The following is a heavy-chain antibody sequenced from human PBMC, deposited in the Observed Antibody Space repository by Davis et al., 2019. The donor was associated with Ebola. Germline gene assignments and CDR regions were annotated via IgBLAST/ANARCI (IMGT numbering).Heavy chain of an antibody. CDR3: VRDLDWAFDY. J-gene: IGHJ4*02. CDR1: GFTVSSNY. V-gene: IGHV3-53*01. Sequence: GESLKISCATSGFTVSSNYMSWVRQAPGKGLEWVSVIYSGGSTYYADSVKGRFTISRDNAKDSLYLQLNSLRDDDTAMYYCVRDLDWAFDYWGQGTLVTVSS. D-gene: IGHD3-9*01. CDR2: IYSGGST.